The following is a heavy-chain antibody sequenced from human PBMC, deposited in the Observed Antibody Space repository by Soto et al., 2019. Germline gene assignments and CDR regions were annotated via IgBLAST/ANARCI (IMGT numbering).Heavy chain of an antibody. D-gene: IGHD5-12*01. V-gene: IGHV4-61*08. CDR2: VYHTGDT. CDR3: ARTGGFDL. CDR1: GGSVSSVGHY. J-gene: IGHJ4*02. Sequence: SQTLSLTCTVSGGSVSSVGHYWSWIRQPPGKGLEWLGCVYHTGDTKYSPSLESRVTISVATSKNQFSLRLSSVTAADTAVYYCARTGGFDLWGQGILVTVSS.